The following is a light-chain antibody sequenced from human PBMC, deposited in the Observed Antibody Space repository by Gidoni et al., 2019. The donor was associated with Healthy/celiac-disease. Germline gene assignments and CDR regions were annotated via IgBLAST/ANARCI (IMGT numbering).Light chain of an antibody. CDR1: QSISSY. CDR2: AAS. V-gene: IGKV1-39*01. CDR3: QQSYSTLYT. Sequence: DIQMTQSPSSLSAYVGDRVTITCRASQSISSYLNWYQQKPGQAPKLLIYAASSLQSGVPSRFSGSGSGTDFTLTIISLQPEDFATYYCQQSYSTLYTFGQGTKLEIK. J-gene: IGKJ2*01.